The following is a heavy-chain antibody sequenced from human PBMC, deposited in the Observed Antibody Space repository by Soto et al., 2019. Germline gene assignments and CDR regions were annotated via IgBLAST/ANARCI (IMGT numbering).Heavy chain of an antibody. D-gene: IGHD5-12*01. Sequence: XSVKVSCKGSVYTFFTYDISWVRQAPGQGLEWMGWISTYSGDTKYAQKFQGRVTMTTDTSTTTSYLELRSLRSDDTAVYYCARHHGPTTSENWFDPWGQGTLVTVSS. V-gene: IGHV1-18*01. CDR3: ARHHGPTTSENWFDP. CDR1: VYTFFTYD. CDR2: ISTYSGDT. J-gene: IGHJ5*02.